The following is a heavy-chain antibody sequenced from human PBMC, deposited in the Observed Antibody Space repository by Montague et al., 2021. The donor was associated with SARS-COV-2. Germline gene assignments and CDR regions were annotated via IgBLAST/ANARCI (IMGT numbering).Heavy chain of an antibody. CDR1: GFSLHTRGLS. CDR2: IDWDGDK. Sequence: PALVKPTQTLTLTCTLSGFSLHTRGLSVFWIRQPPGKALQWLARIDWDGDKFYNTSLKTRLTISQDTSKTQVVLTMTNMEPVDTGTYYCARSEHRTTGMDVWGQGTSVTVSS. J-gene: IGHJ6*02. V-gene: IGHV2-70*17. D-gene: IGHD1/OR15-1a*01. CDR3: ARSEHRTTGMDV.